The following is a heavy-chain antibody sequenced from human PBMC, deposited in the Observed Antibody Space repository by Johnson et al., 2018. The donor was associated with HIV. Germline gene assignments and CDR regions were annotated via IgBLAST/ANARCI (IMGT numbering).Heavy chain of an antibody. D-gene: IGHD1-26*01. Sequence: VQLVESGGGLIQPGGSLRLSCAASGFTVSSNYMSWVRQAPGKGLEWVSAISGSGGSTYYADSVKGRFTISRDNSKNTLYLQMNSLRAEDTAVYYCAKGHWELLGGGDAFDIWGQGTMVSVSS. CDR1: GFTVSSNY. V-gene: IGHV3-23*04. J-gene: IGHJ3*02. CDR2: ISGSGGST. CDR3: AKGHWELLGGGDAFDI.